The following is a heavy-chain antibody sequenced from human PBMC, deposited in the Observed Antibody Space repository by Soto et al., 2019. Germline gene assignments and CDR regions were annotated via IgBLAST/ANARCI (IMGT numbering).Heavy chain of an antibody. CDR2: IYYSGST. CDR1: GGSISSCDYY. D-gene: IGHD3-22*01. CDR3: ARGLLEGYYYDSSGYSPFDY. J-gene: IGHJ4*02. Sequence: SEPLSLTCTVSGGSISSCDYYWIWIRRPPWKGLDWIGYIYYSGSTYYNPSLKSRVTISVDTSKNQFSLKLSSVTAADTAVYYCARGLLEGYYYDSSGYSPFDYWGQGTLVTVSS. V-gene: IGHV4-30-4*01.